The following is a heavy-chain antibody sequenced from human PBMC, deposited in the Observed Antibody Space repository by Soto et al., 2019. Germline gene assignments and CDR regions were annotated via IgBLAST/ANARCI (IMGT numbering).Heavy chain of an antibody. J-gene: IGHJ4*02. D-gene: IGHD6-13*01. V-gene: IGHV3-23*01. CDR2: ISGSGGST. Sequence: EVQLLESGGGLVQPGGSLRLSCAASGFTFSNYAVTWVRQAPGKGLEWVSTISGSGGSTYYADSVKGRFTISRDNSKNTLYQKMHSSRAEDTAVYYCAKDQGSSWYEIDYWGQGTLVTVSS. CDR1: GFTFSNYA. CDR3: AKDQGSSWYEIDY.